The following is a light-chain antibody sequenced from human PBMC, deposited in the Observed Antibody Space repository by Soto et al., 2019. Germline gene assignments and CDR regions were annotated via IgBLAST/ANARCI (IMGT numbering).Light chain of an antibody. CDR2: AAS. Sequence: DLQMTQSPSSLSASVGDRVTITCRASQTINNFLNWYQHTPGRAPKLLIFAASSLQSAVPSRFSGGGSGTDFSLTISRLQPEDSATYYCQQSFRTHRTFGQGTKVESK. CDR1: QTINNF. V-gene: IGKV1-39*01. CDR3: QQSFRTHRT. J-gene: IGKJ1*01.